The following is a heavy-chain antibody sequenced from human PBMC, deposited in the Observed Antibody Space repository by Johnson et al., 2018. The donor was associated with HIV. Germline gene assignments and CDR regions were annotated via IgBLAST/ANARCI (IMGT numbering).Heavy chain of an antibody. Sequence: MQLVESGGGVVRPGGSPRLSCAASGFTFDDYGMSWVRQVPGKGLEWVSVIYSGGSTYYADSVKGRFTISRDNSKNTLYLQMNSLRAEDTAVYYCARVGQQGSAFDIWGRGTMVTVSS. D-gene: IGHD6-13*01. V-gene: IGHV3-66*01. J-gene: IGHJ3*02. CDR2: IYSGGST. CDR3: ARVGQQGSAFDI. CDR1: GFTFDDYG.